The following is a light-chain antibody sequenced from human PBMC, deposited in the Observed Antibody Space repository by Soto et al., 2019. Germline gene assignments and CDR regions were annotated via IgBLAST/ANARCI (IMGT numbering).Light chain of an antibody. Sequence: DIQMTQFPSTLSASVGDRVTITCRASQSISNRLAWFQQKSGEAPKILIHKVSSLESEVPSRFSGSGSGTEFTLTISSLQPDDFATYYCQQYNTYSWTFGQGTKVEIK. CDR2: KVS. CDR3: QQYNTYSWT. J-gene: IGKJ1*01. V-gene: IGKV1-5*03. CDR1: QSISNR.